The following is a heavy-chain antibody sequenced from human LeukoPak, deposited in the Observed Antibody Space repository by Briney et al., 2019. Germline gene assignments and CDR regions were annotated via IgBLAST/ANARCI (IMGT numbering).Heavy chain of an antibody. D-gene: IGHD5-18*01. Sequence: SETLSLTCTVSGYSINSAYYWGWIRQPPGKGLEWIGSMYHSGSTYYNPSLQSRVTISVDTSKNQFSLKLSSVTAADTAVYYCARVEQLWLRSYYYMDVWGKGTTVTVSS. CDR2: MYHSGST. CDR1: GYSINSAYY. CDR3: ARVEQLWLRSYYYMDV. J-gene: IGHJ6*03. V-gene: IGHV4-38-2*02.